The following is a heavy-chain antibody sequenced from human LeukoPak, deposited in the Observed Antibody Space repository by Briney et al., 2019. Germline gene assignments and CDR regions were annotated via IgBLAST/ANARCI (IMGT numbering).Heavy chain of an antibody. CDR1: GFTFSSYS. CDR3: AKESTVTPGNVNWFDP. Sequence: GGSLRLSCAASGFTFSSYSMNWVRQAPGKGLEWISGISGSGSNTYYAESVKGRFTISRDNSKNTLYLRVKSLRGKDTAIYFCAKESTVTPGNVNWFDPWGQGTLVTVSS. D-gene: IGHD4-17*01. V-gene: IGHV3-23*01. CDR2: ISGSGSNT. J-gene: IGHJ5*02.